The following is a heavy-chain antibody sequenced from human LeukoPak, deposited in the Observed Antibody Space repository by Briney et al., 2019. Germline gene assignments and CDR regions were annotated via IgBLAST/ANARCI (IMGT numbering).Heavy chain of an antibody. D-gene: IGHD5-12*01. V-gene: IGHV3-23*01. CDR1: GLTFSSYG. Sequence: GGSLRLSCAVSGLTFSSYGMNWVRQTPGKGLEWVSGTSYSGGSTYYADSVKGRFTISRDNSKNTLYLQMNSLRAEDTAVYYCAKTRGYGAYDPFDYWGQGVLVTVSS. CDR3: AKTRGYGAYDPFDY. J-gene: IGHJ4*02. CDR2: TSYSGGST.